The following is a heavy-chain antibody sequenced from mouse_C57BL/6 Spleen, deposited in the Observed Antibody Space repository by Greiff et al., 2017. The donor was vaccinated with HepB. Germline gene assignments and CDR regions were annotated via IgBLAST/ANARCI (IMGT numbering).Heavy chain of an antibody. D-gene: IGHD2-4*01. Sequence: EVQLQQSGPELVKPGASVKIPCKASGYTFTDYNMDWVKQSHGKSLEWIGDINPNNGGTIYNQKFKGKATLTVDKSSSTAYMELRSLTSEDTAVYYCARPFDYDYDGGFAYWGQGTLVTVSA. J-gene: IGHJ3*01. CDR3: ARPFDYDYDGGFAY. CDR2: INPNNGGT. CDR1: GYTFTDYN. V-gene: IGHV1-18*01.